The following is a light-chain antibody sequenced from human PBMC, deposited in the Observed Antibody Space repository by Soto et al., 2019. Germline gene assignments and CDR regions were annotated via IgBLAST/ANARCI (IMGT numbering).Light chain of an antibody. CDR1: QSVNQK. CDR3: QQFNNWPHT. J-gene: IGKJ2*01. Sequence: EIVLTQSPATLSVSPGERATLSCRASQSVNQKLGWYQQQPGQAPRLLIYVASYRATGIPARFSGSGSGTEYTLTISNLQAEDFAVYYCQQFNNWPHTFGQGNRLEIK. V-gene: IGKV3-15*01. CDR2: VAS.